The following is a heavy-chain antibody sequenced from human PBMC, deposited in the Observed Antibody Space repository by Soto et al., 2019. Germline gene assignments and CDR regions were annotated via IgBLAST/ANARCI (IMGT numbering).Heavy chain of an antibody. D-gene: IGHD6-19*01. Sequence: GGSLRLSCAASGFTFSSYDMHWVRQATGKGLEWVSAIGTAGDTYYPGSVKGRFTISRENAKNSLYLQMNSLRAGDTAVYYCARALFQWLVPKYYYYYMDVWGKGTTVTVSS. V-gene: IGHV3-13*01. CDR1: GFTFSSYD. CDR2: IGTAGDT. CDR3: ARALFQWLVPKYYYYYMDV. J-gene: IGHJ6*03.